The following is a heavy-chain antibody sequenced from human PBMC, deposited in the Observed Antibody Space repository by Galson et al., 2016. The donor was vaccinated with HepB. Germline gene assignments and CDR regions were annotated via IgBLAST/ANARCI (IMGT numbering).Heavy chain of an antibody. Sequence: TLSLTCIVSGGSITSGPYYWSWIRQHPGKGLEWLGYIYYNGATNYNPSPRSRLSISRDTSKKQVSLRLTSVTAADTAVYYCAREGGVFGDPYYFYYVDVWGKGTTVTVS. CDR3: AREGGVFGDPYYFYYVDV. D-gene: IGHD4-17*01. CDR1: GGSITSGPYY. V-gene: IGHV4-31*03. J-gene: IGHJ6*03. CDR2: IYYNGAT.